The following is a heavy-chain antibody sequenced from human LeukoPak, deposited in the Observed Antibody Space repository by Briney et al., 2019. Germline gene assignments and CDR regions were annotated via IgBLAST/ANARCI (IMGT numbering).Heavy chain of an antibody. CDR2: INQSGDT. CDR3: ARVLGIAVVPGATEDNYFDP. CDR1: GGSFSSYF. Sequence: PSETLSLTCGVYGGSFSSYFWTWIRQSPAKGLEWIGEINQSGDTDYNPSLKSRANISIDTSRSQFSLTLSPVTAADTAMYYCARVLGIAVVPGATEDNYFDPWGQGTLVVVSS. J-gene: IGHJ5*02. V-gene: IGHV4-34*01. D-gene: IGHD2-2*01.